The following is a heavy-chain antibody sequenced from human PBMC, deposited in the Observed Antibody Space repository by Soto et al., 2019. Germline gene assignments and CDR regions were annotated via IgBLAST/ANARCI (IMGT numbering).Heavy chain of an antibody. V-gene: IGHV3-23*01. Sequence: GGSLRLSCAASGFTFSSYAMSWVRQAPGKGLEWVSAISGSGGSTYYADSVKGRFTISRDNSKNTLYPQMNSLRAEDTAVYYCAKLELDFGFLSGCPNAFDIRGQGTMVTVSS. D-gene: IGHD3-3*01. CDR2: ISGSGGST. CDR1: GFTFSSYA. CDR3: AKLELDFGFLSGCPNAFDI. J-gene: IGHJ3*02.